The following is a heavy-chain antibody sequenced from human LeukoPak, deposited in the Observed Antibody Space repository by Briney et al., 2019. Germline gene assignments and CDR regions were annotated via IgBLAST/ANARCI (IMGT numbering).Heavy chain of an antibody. CDR2: INPNSDGT. J-gene: IGHJ4*02. CDR1: GYTFTGYY. CDR3: AREATVTASLDY. Sequence: ASVKVSCKASGYTFTGYYMHWVRQAPGQGLEWMGWINPNSDGTNYAQKFQGRVTMTRDTSISTAYMELSRLRSDDTAVYYCAREATVTASLDYWGQGTLVTVSS. V-gene: IGHV1-2*02. D-gene: IGHD4-17*01.